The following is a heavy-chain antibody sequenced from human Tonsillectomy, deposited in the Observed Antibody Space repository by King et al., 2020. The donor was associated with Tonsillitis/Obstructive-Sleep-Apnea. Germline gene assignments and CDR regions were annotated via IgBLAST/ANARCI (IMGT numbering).Heavy chain of an antibody. CDR2: IYWDDDK. Sequence: TLKESGPTLVKPTQTLTLTCTFSGFPLSTSGVGVGWIRQPPGKALEWLALIYWDDDKRYSPSLKSRLTITKDTSKNKVARTMTNMDPVDTATYYCAHRRGGRYFFGYWGAGSL. J-gene: IGHJ4*02. CDR3: AHRRGGRYFFGY. CDR1: GFPLSTSGVG. D-gene: IGHD1-14*01. V-gene: IGHV2-5*02.